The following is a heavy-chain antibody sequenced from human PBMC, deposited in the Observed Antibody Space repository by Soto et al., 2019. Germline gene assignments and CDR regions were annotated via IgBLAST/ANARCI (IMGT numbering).Heavy chain of an antibody. CDR3: SILEGA. J-gene: IGHJ5*02. V-gene: IGHV3-72*01. CDR2: SRNKAKSYST. CDR1: GLTFGDHY. Sequence: EVQLVESGGGLVQPGGSLTLSCAVSGLTFGDHYMEWVRQAPGKGLEWVARSRNKAKSYSTDFAASVKGRFTISRDESKNSLNLQMNSLMTEETAVYYCSILEGAWGQGTLVTVSS. D-gene: IGHD2-21*01.